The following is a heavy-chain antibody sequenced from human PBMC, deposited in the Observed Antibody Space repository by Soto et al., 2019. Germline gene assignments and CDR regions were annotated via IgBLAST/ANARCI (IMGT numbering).Heavy chain of an antibody. CDR3: VKAGPVVAIYYYYYGMDV. CDR2: ISGSGGST. V-gene: IGHV3-23*01. CDR1: GFTFSSYA. Sequence: EVQLLESGGGLVQPGGSLRLSCAASGFTFSSYAMSWVRQAPGKGLEWVSAISGSGGSTYYADSVKGRFTISRDNSKNTLYLQMNSLRAEDTAVYYCVKAGPVVAIYYYYYGMDVWGQGTTVTVSS. D-gene: IGHD2-2*01. J-gene: IGHJ6*02.